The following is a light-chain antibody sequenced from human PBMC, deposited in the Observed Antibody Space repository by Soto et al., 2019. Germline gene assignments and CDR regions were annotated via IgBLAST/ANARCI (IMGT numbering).Light chain of an antibody. CDR3: QQSYSLPIT. CDR1: QSISTS. J-gene: IGKJ5*01. CDR2: SAS. Sequence: DIQMTQSLFSLSASVGDRVSITCRASQSISTSLTWYQQKPGKAPQLLIYSASTLQSGVPSRFSGSGSGTDFTLTISGLRPEDFATYYCQQSYSLPITFGQGTRLEIK. V-gene: IGKV1-39*01.